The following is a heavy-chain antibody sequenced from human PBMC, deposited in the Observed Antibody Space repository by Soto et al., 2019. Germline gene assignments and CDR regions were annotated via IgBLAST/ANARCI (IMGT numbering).Heavy chain of an antibody. CDR1: GFSFSSYG. D-gene: IGHD6-13*01. V-gene: IGHV3-33*01. CDR2: VYNDGSNK. CDR3: ARDANLGFSSSWFMDY. Sequence: QVQLVESGGGVVQSGSSLRLSCAGSGFSFSSYGMHWVRQAPGKGLEWVAIVYNDGSNKYYGDSVKGRFTISRDNSRNSVFLQMNSRRADDTAVYYCARDANLGFSSSWFMDYWGQGTRVTVSS. J-gene: IGHJ4*02.